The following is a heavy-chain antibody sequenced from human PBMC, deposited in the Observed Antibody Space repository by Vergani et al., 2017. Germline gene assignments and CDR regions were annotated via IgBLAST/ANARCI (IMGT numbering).Heavy chain of an antibody. CDR1: GFTFSSYA. CDR2: ISGSGGST. D-gene: IGHD4-17*01. J-gene: IGHJ4*02. Sequence: EVQLLESGGGLVQPGGSLRLSCAASGFTFSSYAMSWVRQAPGKGLEWVSAISGSGGSTYYADSVKGRFTISRDNSKNTLYLQMNSLRAEDTAVYYCAKDYPRDYAQREAYFDYWGQGTLVTVSS. V-gene: IGHV3-23*01. CDR3: AKDYPRDYAQREAYFDY.